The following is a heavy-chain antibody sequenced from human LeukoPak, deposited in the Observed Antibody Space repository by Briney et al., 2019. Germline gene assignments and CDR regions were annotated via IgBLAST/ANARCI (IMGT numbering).Heavy chain of an antibody. CDR3: ARGARGRDGYNYGREAFDI. V-gene: IGHV1-69*06. D-gene: IGHD5-24*01. CDR1: GGTFSSYA. J-gene: IGHJ3*02. Sequence: SVKVSCKASGGTFSSYAISWVRQAPGQGLEWMGGIIPIFGTANYAQKFQGRVTITADKSTSTAYMELSSLRSEDTAVYYCARGARGRDGYNYGREAFDIWGQGTMVTVPS. CDR2: IIPIFGTA.